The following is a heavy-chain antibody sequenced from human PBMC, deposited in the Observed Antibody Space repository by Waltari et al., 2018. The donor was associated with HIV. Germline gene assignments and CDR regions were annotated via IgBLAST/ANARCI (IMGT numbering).Heavy chain of an antibody. J-gene: IGHJ4*02. D-gene: IGHD3-22*01. V-gene: IGHV1-18*01. Sequence: QVHLVQSGAELRKPGASVTVSCKASGYNFTNYGITWVRQAPGQGLEWMGWIGVYNGDTKYAQKVRGRVTMTTDTSTSTAYLEMGSLRFDDTAVYYCARDHYYGSSGYYSDYWGQGTLVTVSS. CDR2: IGVYNGDT. CDR3: ARDHYYGSSGYYSDY. CDR1: GYNFTNYG.